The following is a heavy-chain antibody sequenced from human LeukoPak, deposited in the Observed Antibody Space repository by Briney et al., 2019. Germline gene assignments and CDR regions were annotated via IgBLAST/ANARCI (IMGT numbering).Heavy chain of an antibody. Sequence: GGSLRLSCAASGFTFSSYAMSWVRQAPGKGLEWVSAISGSGGSTYYADSVKGRFTISRDNAKNSLYLQMNSLRAEDTAVYYCARAAAAAGTRWFDPWGQGTLVTVSS. J-gene: IGHJ5*02. CDR2: ISGSGGST. CDR1: GFTFSSYA. V-gene: IGHV3-23*01. CDR3: ARAAAAAGTRWFDP. D-gene: IGHD6-13*01.